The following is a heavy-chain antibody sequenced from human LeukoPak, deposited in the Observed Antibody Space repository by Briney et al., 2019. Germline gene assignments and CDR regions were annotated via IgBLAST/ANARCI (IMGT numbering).Heavy chain of an antibody. CDR3: ARALRPHLGYCSGGSCSPFDP. J-gene: IGHJ5*02. V-gene: IGHV4-39*07. CDR2: IYYSGST. Sequence: PSETLSLTCTVSGGSISSSSYYWGWIRQPPGKGLEWIGSIYYSGSTYYNPSLKSRVTISVDTSKNQFSLKLSSVTAADTAVYYCARALRPHLGYCSGGSCSPFDPWGQGTLVTVSS. D-gene: IGHD2-15*01. CDR1: GGSISSSSYY.